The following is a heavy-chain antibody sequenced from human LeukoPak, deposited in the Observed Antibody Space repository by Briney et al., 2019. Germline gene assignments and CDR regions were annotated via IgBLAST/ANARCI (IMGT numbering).Heavy chain of an antibody. CDR2: IKQDGSEK. CDR3: ARMYSSSWYFDY. D-gene: IGHD6-13*01. CDR1: GFTFSSYW. V-gene: IGHV3-7*01. J-gene: IGHJ4*02. Sequence: PGGSLRLSCAASGFTFSSYWMSWVRQAPGKGLGWMANIKQDGSEKYYVDSVKGRFTISRDNAKNSLYLQMNSLRAEDTAVYYCARMYSSSWYFDYWGQGTLVTVSS.